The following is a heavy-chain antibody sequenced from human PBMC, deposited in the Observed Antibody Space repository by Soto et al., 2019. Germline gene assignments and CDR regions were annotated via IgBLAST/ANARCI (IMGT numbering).Heavy chain of an antibody. J-gene: IGHJ5*02. CDR3: AKDPEDYDILTGYSHWFDP. V-gene: IGHV3-23*01. CDR2: ISGSGGST. CDR1: GFTFSSYA. Sequence: PGGSLRLSCAASGFTFSSYAMSWVRQAPGKGLEWVSAISGSGGSTYYADSVKGRFTISRDNSKNTLYLQMNSLRAEDTAVYYCAKDPEDYDILTGYSHWFDPWGQGTLVTVSS. D-gene: IGHD3-9*01.